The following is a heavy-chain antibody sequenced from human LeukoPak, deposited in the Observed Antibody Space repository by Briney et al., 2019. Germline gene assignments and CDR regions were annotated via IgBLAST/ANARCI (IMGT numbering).Heavy chain of an antibody. D-gene: IGHD4-11*01. CDR1: GYSFTSYW. CDR3: ARQRDYGNYMAYFDY. V-gene: IGHV5-51*01. Sequence: GESLKISCKGSGYSFTSYWIGWVRQMPGKGLEWMGIIYHGDSDTRYSPSFQGQVTISADKSISTAYLQWSSLKASDTAMYYCARQRDYGNYMAYFDYWGQGTLVTVSS. CDR2: IYHGDSDT. J-gene: IGHJ4*02.